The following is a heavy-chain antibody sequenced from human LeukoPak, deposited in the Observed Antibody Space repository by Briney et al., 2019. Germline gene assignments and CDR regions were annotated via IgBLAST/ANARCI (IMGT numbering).Heavy chain of an antibody. D-gene: IGHD5-18*01. J-gene: IGHJ4*02. CDR1: GFTFTSYS. V-gene: IGHV3-23*03. CDR2: LYSDGNR. Sequence: GGSLRLSCAASGFTFTSYSMSWVRQAPGKGLEWVSTLYSDGNRYYADSVRGRFTISRDDSRNTLFLQMNNLRVEDTAMYYCARDPDTAMVGDYWGQGTLVTVSS. CDR3: ARDPDTAMVGDY.